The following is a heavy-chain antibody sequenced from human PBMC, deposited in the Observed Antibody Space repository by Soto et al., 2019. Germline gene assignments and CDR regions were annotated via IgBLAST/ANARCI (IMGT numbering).Heavy chain of an antibody. D-gene: IGHD2-2*01. CDR2: ISKSDYT. CDR3: AREDSIVIPAVSDF. V-gene: IGHV3-21*01. CDR1: GFAFSNYG. Sequence: GGSLRLSCTVSGFAFSNYGINWVRQAPGKGLEWVSSISKSDYTYYSDSVKGRFTISRDNAKNSVSLQMNTLRVEDTAVYYCAREDSIVIPAVSDFWGQGTLVTVSS. J-gene: IGHJ4*02.